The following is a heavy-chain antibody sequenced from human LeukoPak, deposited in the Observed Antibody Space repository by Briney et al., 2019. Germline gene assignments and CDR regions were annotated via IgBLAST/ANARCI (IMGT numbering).Heavy chain of an antibody. Sequence: GGSLRLSCAASGFTFSSYWMHWVRQAPGKGPVWVARTNRDGSSTAYADSVKGRFTISKVNAKNTLYLLMNSLRAEDTAVYYCARDSVEWYIFDYWGQGTLVTVSS. V-gene: IGHV3-74*01. J-gene: IGHJ4*02. CDR1: GFTFSSYW. CDR2: TNRDGSST. D-gene: IGHD3-3*01. CDR3: ARDSVEWYIFDY.